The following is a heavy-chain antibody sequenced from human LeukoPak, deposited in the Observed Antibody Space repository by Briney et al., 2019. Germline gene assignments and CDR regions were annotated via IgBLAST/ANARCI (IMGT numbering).Heavy chain of an antibody. V-gene: IGHV3-23*01. Sequence: GGSLRLSCAASGFTFSSYAMSWVRQAPGKGLKWVSAIGGSGDNTYYADSVKGRFTISRDNSKNTLYLQMNSLRAEDTAVYYCARDSHYYDSSGYYPGYWGQGTLVTVSS. J-gene: IGHJ4*02. CDR1: GFTFSSYA. D-gene: IGHD3-22*01. CDR3: ARDSHYYDSSGYYPGY. CDR2: IGGSGDNT.